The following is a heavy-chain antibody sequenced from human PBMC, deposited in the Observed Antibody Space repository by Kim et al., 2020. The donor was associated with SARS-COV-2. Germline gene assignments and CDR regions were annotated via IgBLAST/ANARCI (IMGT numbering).Heavy chain of an antibody. CDR2: INSDGSST. CDR3: ARGWFHRGRYCSGGSCYSPFYYYGMDV. CDR1: GFTFSSYW. J-gene: IGHJ6*02. V-gene: IGHV3-74*01. Sequence: GGSLRLSCAASGFTFSSYWMHWVRQAPGKGLVWVSRINSDGSSTSYADSVKGRFTISRDNAKNTLYLQMNSLRAEDTAVYYCARGWFHRGRYCSGGSCYSPFYYYGMDVWGQGTTVTVSS. D-gene: IGHD2-15*01.